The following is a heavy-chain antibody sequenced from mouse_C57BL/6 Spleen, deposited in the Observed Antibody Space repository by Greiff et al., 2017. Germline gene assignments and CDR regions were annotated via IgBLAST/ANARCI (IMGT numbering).Heavy chain of an antibody. V-gene: IGHV1-69*01. CDR3: AREAMDY. J-gene: IGHJ4*01. Sequence: QVQLQQPGAELVMPGASVKLSCKASGYTFTSYWMHWVKQRPGQGLEWIGEIDPSDSYTNYNQKFKCKSTLTVDKSSSTAYMQLSSLTSEDSAVYYCAREAMDYWGQGTSVTVSS. CDR1: GYTFTSYW. CDR2: IDPSDSYT.